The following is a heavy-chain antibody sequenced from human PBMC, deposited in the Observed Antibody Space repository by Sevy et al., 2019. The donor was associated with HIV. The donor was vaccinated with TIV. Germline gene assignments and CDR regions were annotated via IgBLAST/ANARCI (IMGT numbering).Heavy chain of an antibody. V-gene: IGHV1-18*01. CDR2: ISAYNGNT. J-gene: IGHJ6*02. Sequence: ASVKVSCKASGYTFTSYGISWVRQAPGEWLEWMGWISAYNGNTNYAQKLQGRVTMTTDTSTSTAYMELRSLRSDDTAGYYCARVVVVPAAIRYYYYGMDVWGQGTTVTVSS. D-gene: IGHD2-2*01. CDR1: GYTFTSYG. CDR3: ARVVVVPAAIRYYYYGMDV.